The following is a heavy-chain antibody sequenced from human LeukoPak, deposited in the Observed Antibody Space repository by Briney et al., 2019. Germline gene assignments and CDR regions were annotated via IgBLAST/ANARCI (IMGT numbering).Heavy chain of an antibody. J-gene: IGHJ4*02. CDR2: ISSCGSII. Sequence: GGSLRLSCAASGFTFGVYYMSWIRHAPGKGLEWVSCISSCGSIIYYADCVRGRFTISRDNTQNSLFLQLNSLRAEHTAVYYCAKDGSTVTTFDYWGQGTLVTVSS. D-gene: IGHD4-11*01. CDR1: GFTFGVYY. CDR3: AKDGSTVTTFDY. V-gene: IGHV3-11*01.